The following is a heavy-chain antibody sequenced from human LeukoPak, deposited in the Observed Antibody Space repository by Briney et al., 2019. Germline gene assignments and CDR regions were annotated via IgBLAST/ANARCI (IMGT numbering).Heavy chain of an antibody. CDR2: ISGSGGYT. CDR1: GFTFSSFA. CDR3: AKLVYNNSPGDY. V-gene: IGHV3-23*01. J-gene: IGHJ4*02. D-gene: IGHD2-8*01. Sequence: GGSLRLSCAASGFTFSSFALSWVRQAPGKGLEWVSTISGSGGYTYYVDSVKGRFTISRDNSKNTLYLQMNSLRAEDTAVFYCAKLVYNNSPGDYWGQGTQVTVSS.